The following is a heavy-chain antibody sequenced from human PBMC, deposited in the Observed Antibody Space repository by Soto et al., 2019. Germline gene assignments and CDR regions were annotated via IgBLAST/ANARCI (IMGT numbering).Heavy chain of an antibody. CDR1: GGTFSSYA. Sequence: QVQLVQSGAEVKKPGSSVKVSCKASGGTFSSYAISWVRQAPGQGLEWMGGIIPIFGTANYAQKFQGRVKITADESTSTAYMELSSLRAEDTAVYYCARDPRITVETDAFDIWGQGTMVTVSS. D-gene: IGHD3-10*01. J-gene: IGHJ3*02. CDR2: IIPIFGTA. V-gene: IGHV1-69*12. CDR3: ARDPRITVETDAFDI.